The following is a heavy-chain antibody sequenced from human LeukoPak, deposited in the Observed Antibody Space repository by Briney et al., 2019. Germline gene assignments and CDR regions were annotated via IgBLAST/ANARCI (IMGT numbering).Heavy chain of an antibody. J-gene: IGHJ4*02. V-gene: IGHV3-48*04. D-gene: IGHD6-13*01. CDR2: ISSSGSTI. Sequence: GGSLRLSCAASGFTFSSYSMNWVRQAPGKGLEWVSYISSSGSTIYYADSVKGRFTISRDNAKNSLYLQMNSLRAEDTAVYYCARTIAAAGNEDYWGQGTLVTVSS. CDR3: ARTIAAAGNEDY. CDR1: GFTFSSYS.